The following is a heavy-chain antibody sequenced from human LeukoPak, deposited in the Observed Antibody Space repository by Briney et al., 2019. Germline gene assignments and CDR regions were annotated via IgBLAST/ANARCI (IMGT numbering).Heavy chain of an antibody. CDR1: GGSFSGYY. CDR3: ASVDILATGSAY. D-gene: IGHD5-12*01. J-gene: IGHJ4*02. CDR2: TKHSEST. Sequence: PSETLSLICAVYGGSFSGYYWSWIRQPPGKGLEGIRETKHSESTNYTPSLKSRATISVDTSKNQFSLKLSSVTAADTAVYYCASVDILATGSAYWGQGTPVTVSS. V-gene: IGHV4-34*01.